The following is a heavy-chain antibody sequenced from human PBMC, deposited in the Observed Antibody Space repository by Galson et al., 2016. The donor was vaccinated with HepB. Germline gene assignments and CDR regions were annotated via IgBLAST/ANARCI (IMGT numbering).Heavy chain of an antibody. CDR2: IGTAGDT. CDR3: ATSVYGDYRFDDWYFDL. Sequence: SLRLSCAASGFTFSSYDMHWVRQATGKGLEWVPGIGTAGDTYYPGSVKGRFTISREDAKNSLYLQMNSLRAGDTAVYYCATSVYGDYRFDDWYFDLWGRGTLVTVSS. D-gene: IGHD4-17*01. CDR1: GFTFSSYD. J-gene: IGHJ2*01. V-gene: IGHV3-13*04.